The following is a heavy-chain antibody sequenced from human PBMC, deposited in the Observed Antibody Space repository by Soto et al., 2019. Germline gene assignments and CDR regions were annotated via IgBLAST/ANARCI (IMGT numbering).Heavy chain of an antibody. Sequence: SQTLSLTCAISGVSVSSNSAGWNWIRQSPSRGLEWLGRTYYRSNWYNEYAVSVKSRITINPDTSRNQISLQLNSVTPEDTAVYYCARDTDFGYWGRGTQVTVSS. CDR2: TYYRSNWYN. D-gene: IGHD3-3*01. J-gene: IGHJ4*02. V-gene: IGHV6-1*01. CDR1: GVSVSSNSAG. CDR3: ARDTDFGY.